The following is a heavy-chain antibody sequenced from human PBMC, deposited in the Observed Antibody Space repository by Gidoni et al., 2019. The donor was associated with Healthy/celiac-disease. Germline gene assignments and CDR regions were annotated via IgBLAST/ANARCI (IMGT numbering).Heavy chain of an antibody. CDR3: ARQYWAGGGYYYDYGMDV. D-gene: IGHD2-8*02. J-gene: IGHJ6*02. Sequence: EVQLVQSGAEVKKPGESLKISCKGSGYSFTSYWIGWVRQMPGKGLEWMGIIYPGDSDTRYSPSFQGQVTISADKSISTAYLQWSSLKASDTAMYYCARQYWAGGGYYYDYGMDVWGQGTTVTVSS. CDR2: IYPGDSDT. V-gene: IGHV5-51*01. CDR1: GYSFTSYW.